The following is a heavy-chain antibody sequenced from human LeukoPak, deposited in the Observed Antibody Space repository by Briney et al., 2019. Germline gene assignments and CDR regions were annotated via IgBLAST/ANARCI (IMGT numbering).Heavy chain of an antibody. Sequence: PGRSLRLSCAASGFTFSSYGMHWVRQAPGKGLEWVAVISYDGSNKYYADSVKGRFTISRDNSKNTLYLQMNSLRAEDTAVYYCAKDYMATIADYWGQGTLVTVSS. D-gene: IGHD5-24*01. J-gene: IGHJ4*02. CDR3: AKDYMATIADY. CDR2: ISYDGSNK. CDR1: GFTFSSYG. V-gene: IGHV3-30*18.